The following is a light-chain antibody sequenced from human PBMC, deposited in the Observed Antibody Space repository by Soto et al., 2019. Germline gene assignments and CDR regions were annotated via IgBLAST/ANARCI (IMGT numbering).Light chain of an antibody. CDR2: DAS. V-gene: IGKV1-5*01. CDR3: QQYSSYSAWT. Sequence: DIQMTQSPSSVSASLGDRVSIACRASQSISTWLAWHQQKPGKAPKLLIYDASSLQSGVPPRFSGSGSGTEFTLTIRSLQPDDIATYYCQQYSSYSAWTFGEGTKVDIK. J-gene: IGKJ1*01. CDR1: QSISTW.